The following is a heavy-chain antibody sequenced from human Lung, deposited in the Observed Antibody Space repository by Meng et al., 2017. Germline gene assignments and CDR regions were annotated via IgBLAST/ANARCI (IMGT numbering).Heavy chain of an antibody. CDR2: IDPKSGDT. Sequence: QGQLVQPGAEVKKPGASVKGSCKPSGYNFPDYWLHWVRRAPGQGLEWMGRIDPKSGDTHYAQRFQGRVTMTGDTSISTAYMELSGLRSDDTAMYYCARDEDISAAGKLFGDYWGQGTLVTVSS. D-gene: IGHD6-13*01. CDR3: ARDEDISAAGKLFGDY. V-gene: IGHV1-2*06. J-gene: IGHJ4*02. CDR1: GYNFPDYW.